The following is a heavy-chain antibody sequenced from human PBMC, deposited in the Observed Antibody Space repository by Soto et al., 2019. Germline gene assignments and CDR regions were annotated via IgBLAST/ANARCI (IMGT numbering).Heavy chain of an antibody. CDR3: AREGSAATLSRAFDI. V-gene: IGHV3-48*04. CDR2: ISSSGSTI. CDR1: GFTFSSYA. Sequence: PGGSLRLSCAASGFTFSSYAMSWVRQAPGKGLEWVSYISSSGSTIYYADSVKGRFTISRDNAKNSLYLQMNSLRAEDTAVYYCAREGSAATLSRAFDIWGQGTMVTVSS. D-gene: IGHD2-15*01. J-gene: IGHJ3*02.